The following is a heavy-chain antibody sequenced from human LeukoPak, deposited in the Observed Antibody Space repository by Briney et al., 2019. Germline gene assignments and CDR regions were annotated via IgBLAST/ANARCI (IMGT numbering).Heavy chain of an antibody. CDR3: ASLGATAFDI. V-gene: IGHV1-18*04. D-gene: IGHD1-26*01. CDR2: INPNSGDT. Sequence: GASVKVSCKASGYTFTAYYISWLRQAPGQGLEWMGWINPNSGDTKYAQKLQGRVTMTTDTSTSTAYMELRSLRSDDTAVYYCASLGATAFDIWGQGTMVTVSS. J-gene: IGHJ3*02. CDR1: GYTFTAYY.